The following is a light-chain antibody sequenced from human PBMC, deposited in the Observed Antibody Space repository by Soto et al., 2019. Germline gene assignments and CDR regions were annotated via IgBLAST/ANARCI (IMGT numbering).Light chain of an antibody. V-gene: IGKV1-39*01. Sequence: DIQMTQSPSSLSASVGDRVTITCRASQSISSYLNWYQQKPGKAPKLLIYAASSLQSGVPSRFSGSGSGTDFTLTISSLQPEDFATYYCQQSYSTPPESMYTFSQGTKLEIK. J-gene: IGKJ2*01. CDR1: QSISSY. CDR3: QQSYSTPPESMYT. CDR2: AAS.